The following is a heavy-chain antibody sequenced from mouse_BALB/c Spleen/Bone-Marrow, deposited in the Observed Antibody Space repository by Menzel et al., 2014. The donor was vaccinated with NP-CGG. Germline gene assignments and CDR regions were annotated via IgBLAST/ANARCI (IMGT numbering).Heavy chain of an antibody. V-gene: IGHV1-69*02. CDR3: AKTYYDYDWFAY. CDR2: IDPSDSYT. CDR1: GYTFTSYW. J-gene: IGHJ3*01. D-gene: IGHD2-4*01. Sequence: VQLQQSGVEFVKPGASVKLSCKASGYTFTSYWLHWVKQRPGQGLEWIGEIDPSDSYTKYNQNFKGKATLTVDKSSSTAYMQLSSRTSEDSAVYSCAKTYYDYDWFAYWGQGTLVTVSA.